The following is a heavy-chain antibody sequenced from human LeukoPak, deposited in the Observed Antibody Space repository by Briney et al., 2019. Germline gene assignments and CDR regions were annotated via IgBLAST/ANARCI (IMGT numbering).Heavy chain of an antibody. J-gene: IGHJ4*02. V-gene: IGHV3-21*06. CDR2: MSSGGSYI. D-gene: IGHD2-15*01. CDR1: GFTFSSYA. Sequence: PGGSLRLSRAASGFTFSSYAMTWVRQAPGKGLEWISSMSSGGSYIYYADSVRGRFTISRDNAKDSLFLLMNSLRVEDTAVYYCARGRPTGSSRRFVVQWGQRTIVPVSS. CDR3: ARGRPTGSSRRFVVQ.